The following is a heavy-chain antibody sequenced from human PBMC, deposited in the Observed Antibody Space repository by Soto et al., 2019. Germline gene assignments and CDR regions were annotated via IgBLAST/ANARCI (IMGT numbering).Heavy chain of an antibody. CDR1: VFSLSASGVG. CDR3: AGAVWIQMWSYFDY. CDR2: IYWDDDK. D-gene: IGHD5-18*01. J-gene: IGHJ4*02. V-gene: IGHV2-5*02. Sequence: SGPTLVNPTQTLTLTCSFSVFSLSASGVGVAWIRQPPGKALEWLALIYWDDDKRYSPSLESRLTITKDTSENQVVLTMTDMDPVDTATYYYAGAVWIQMWSYFDYWGPGILVTVSS.